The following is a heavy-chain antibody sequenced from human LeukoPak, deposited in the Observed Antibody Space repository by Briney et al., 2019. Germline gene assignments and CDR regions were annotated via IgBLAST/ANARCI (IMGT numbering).Heavy chain of an antibody. CDR2: VESDGSST. V-gene: IGHV3-74*01. CDR1: GFTFSSYW. CDR3: ARRYGSGESIPFDS. J-gene: IGHJ4*02. Sequence: GGSLRLSCAASGFTFSSYWMHWVRQAPGKGLVWVSRVESDGSSTSYADSVKGRFTISRDNARNPLYLQMNSLRPEDTAVYYCARRYGSGESIPFDSWGQGTLVTVSS. D-gene: IGHD3-10*01.